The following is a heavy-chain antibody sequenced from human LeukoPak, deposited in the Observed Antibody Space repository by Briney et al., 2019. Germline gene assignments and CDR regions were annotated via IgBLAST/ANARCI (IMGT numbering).Heavy chain of an antibody. Sequence: QSGGSLRLSCEASGFTFSSYGIHWVRQAPGKGLEWVAVIWSDGSNKYYADSVKGRFTISRDNSKDTLYLQLNSLRAEDTAVYYCARASGSFDYWGQGTLVSVSS. CDR1: GFTFSSYG. CDR3: ARASGSFDY. J-gene: IGHJ4*02. D-gene: IGHD1-26*01. CDR2: IWSDGSNK. V-gene: IGHV3-33*01.